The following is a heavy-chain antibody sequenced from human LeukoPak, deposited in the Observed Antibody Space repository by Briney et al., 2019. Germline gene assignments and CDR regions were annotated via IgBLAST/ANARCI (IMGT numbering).Heavy chain of an antibody. J-gene: IGHJ4*02. CDR3: AVATRSFFPGYW. CDR2: IKQDGSEK. V-gene: IGHV3-7*01. D-gene: IGHD5-12*01. CDR1: GFTFSSYW. Sequence: PGGSLRLSCAASGFTFSSYWMSWVRQAPGKGLEWVANIKQDGSEKHYVDSVKGRFTISRDNAKDSLYLQMNSLRAEDTALYYCAVATRSFFPGYWWGQGTLVTVSS.